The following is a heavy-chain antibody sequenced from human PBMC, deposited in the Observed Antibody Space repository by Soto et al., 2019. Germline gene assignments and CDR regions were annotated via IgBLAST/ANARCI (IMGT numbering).Heavy chain of an antibody. CDR3: ARGGGGSYPFYFDI. J-gene: IGHJ4*02. D-gene: IGHD2-21*01. Sequence: QVQLVQSGAEVKKPGSSVKVSCKASGGTFSSYAFTWVRQAPGQGLEWMGGVIPIFQTADYAQNFQGRVTITADKSTSTAYMELSSLRYEDTAVYYCARGGGGSYPFYFDIWGQGTLVTV. CDR2: VIPIFQTA. V-gene: IGHV1-69*06. CDR1: GGTFSSYA.